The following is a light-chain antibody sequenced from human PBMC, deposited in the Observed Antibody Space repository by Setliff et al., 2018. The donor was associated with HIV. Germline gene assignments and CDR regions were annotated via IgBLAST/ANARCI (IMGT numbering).Light chain of an antibody. V-gene: IGLV2-23*02. J-gene: IGLJ1*01. CDR3: CSFTTSATVV. CDR1: SSDVGNYNL. CDR2: EVI. Sequence: QSVLTQPASVSASTGQSITISCTGTSSDVGNYNLVSWYRHLPGTSPQVIIYEVIHRPSGVSPRFSGSKSVNTASLTISVLQAEDDADYYCCSFTTSATVVFGPGTKVTVL.